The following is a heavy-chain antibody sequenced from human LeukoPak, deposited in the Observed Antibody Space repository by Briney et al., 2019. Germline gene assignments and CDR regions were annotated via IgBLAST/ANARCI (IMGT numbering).Heavy chain of an antibody. Sequence: PGRSLRLSCAASGFTFSSYGIHWVRQAPGKGLEWVAVISYNGNKKYYADSVKGRFTISRDNSKNSLYLQMNSLRAEDTAVYYCAKELLTSPTAEDSFDICGQGTMVTVSS. CDR2: ISYNGNKK. CDR3: AKELLTSPTAEDSFDI. V-gene: IGHV3-30*18. J-gene: IGHJ3*02. CDR1: GFTFSSYG. D-gene: IGHD1-14*01.